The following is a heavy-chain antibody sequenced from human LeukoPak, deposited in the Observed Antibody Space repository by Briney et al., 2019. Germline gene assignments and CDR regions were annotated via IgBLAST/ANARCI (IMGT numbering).Heavy chain of an antibody. CDR2: ISSSGSTI. J-gene: IGHJ6*04. D-gene: IGHD2-15*01. Sequence: GGSLRLSCAASGFTFSSYEMNWARQAPGKGLEWVSYISSSGSTIYYADSVKGRFTISRDNAKNSLYLQMNSLRAEDTAVYYCARDCGGGSCYGYYYYGMDVWGKGTTVTVSS. V-gene: IGHV3-48*03. CDR3: ARDCGGGSCYGYYYYGMDV. CDR1: GFTFSSYE.